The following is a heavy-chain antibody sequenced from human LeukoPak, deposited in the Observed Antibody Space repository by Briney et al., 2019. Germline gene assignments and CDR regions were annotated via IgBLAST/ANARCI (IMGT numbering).Heavy chain of an antibody. V-gene: IGHV3-48*01. Sequence: GGSLRLSCAASGFTFSSYSMNWVRQAPGKGLEWVSYISSSSSTIYYADSVKGRFTISRDNAKNSLYLQMNSLRAEDTAVYYCAREYYYYYMDVWGKGTTVTISS. CDR2: ISSSSSTI. J-gene: IGHJ6*03. CDR3: AREYYYYYMDV. CDR1: GFTFSSYS.